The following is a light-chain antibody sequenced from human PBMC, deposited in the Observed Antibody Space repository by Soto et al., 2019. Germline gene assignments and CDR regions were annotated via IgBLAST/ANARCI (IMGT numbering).Light chain of an antibody. V-gene: IGKV3-15*01. Sequence: VVMTQSPATLSVSPGDTATLSCRASQSVSSSLAWYQQKPGQAPRLLIYGASTRATGVPARFSGSGSGTEFTLTISRLQSEDFAIYYCQQYYNWRPRFGQGDKVDIK. CDR2: GAS. CDR1: QSVSSS. J-gene: IGKJ1*01. CDR3: QQYYNWRPR.